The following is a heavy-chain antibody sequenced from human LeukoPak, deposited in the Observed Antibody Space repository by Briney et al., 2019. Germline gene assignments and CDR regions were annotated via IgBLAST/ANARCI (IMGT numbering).Heavy chain of an antibody. D-gene: IGHD3-22*01. CDR2: IYYGENT. Sequence: SETLSLTCTVSGDSISSGPYYWGWIRQPPGKGLEWIGDIYYGENTYYNPSLKSRVTISIDTSNNQFYLKLSSLTAADTAVYYCARRDDSSGYHKIFDYWGQGTLVTVSS. CDR1: GDSISSGPYY. CDR3: ARRDDSSGYHKIFDY. J-gene: IGHJ4*02. V-gene: IGHV4-39*01.